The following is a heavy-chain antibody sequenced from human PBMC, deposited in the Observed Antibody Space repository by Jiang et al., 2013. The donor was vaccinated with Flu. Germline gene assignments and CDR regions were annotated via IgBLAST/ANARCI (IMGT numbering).Heavy chain of an antibody. Sequence: QLVESGAEVKKPGASVKVSCKASGYTFTSYYMHWVRQAPGQGLEWMGIINPSGGSTSYAQKFQGRVTMTRDTSTSTVYMELSSLRSEDTAVYYCASSPVLGAVAGTNYYYYGMDVWGQGTTVTVSS. V-gene: IGHV1-46*01. CDR1: GYTFTSYY. J-gene: IGHJ6*02. CDR3: ASSPVLGAVAGTNYYYYGMDV. CDR2: INPSGGST. D-gene: IGHD6-19*01.